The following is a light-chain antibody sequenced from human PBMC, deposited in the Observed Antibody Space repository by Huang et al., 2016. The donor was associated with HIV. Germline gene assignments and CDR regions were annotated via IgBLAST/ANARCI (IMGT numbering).Light chain of an antibody. V-gene: IGKV2-30*02. Sequence: IVMTQSPLSLAVTLGQSASISCNSTQSLLHSDGHSYLNWFHQRPGQSPRRLLYKISNRDSGVPDRFSGSGSGTDFTVEISRGEAEEVGTYYCMQGSHWPPTFGQGTKVEI. CDR2: KIS. CDR3: MQGSHWPPT. CDR1: QSLLHSDGHSY. J-gene: IGKJ1*01.